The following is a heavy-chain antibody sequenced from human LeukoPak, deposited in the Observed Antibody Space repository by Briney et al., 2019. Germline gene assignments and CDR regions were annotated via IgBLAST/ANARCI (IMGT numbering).Heavy chain of an antibody. V-gene: IGHV3-74*01. Sequence: GGSLRLSCAASGFTFSTYWMHWVRQPPGKGLVWVSRINSDGSDTSYADSVKGRFTISRDNAKNSLYLQMNSLRAEDTALYYCAKAQYSGSYNAFDIWGQGTMVTVSS. CDR1: GFTFSTYW. CDR2: INSDGSDT. J-gene: IGHJ3*02. D-gene: IGHD1-26*01. CDR3: AKAQYSGSYNAFDI.